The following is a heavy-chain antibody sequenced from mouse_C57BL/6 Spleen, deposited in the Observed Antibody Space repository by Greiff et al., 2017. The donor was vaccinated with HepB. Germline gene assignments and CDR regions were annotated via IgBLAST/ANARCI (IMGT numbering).Heavy chain of an antibody. Sequence: QVQLQQPGPELVKPGASVKLSCKASGYTFTSYWMHWVKQRPGQGLEWIGNINPSNGGTNYNEKFKSKATLTVDKSSSTAYMQLSSLTSEDSAVYYCAREGGRYYAMDYWGQGTSVTVSS. CDR1: GYTFTSYW. J-gene: IGHJ4*01. V-gene: IGHV1-53*01. CDR2: INPSNGGT. CDR3: AREGGRYYAMDY.